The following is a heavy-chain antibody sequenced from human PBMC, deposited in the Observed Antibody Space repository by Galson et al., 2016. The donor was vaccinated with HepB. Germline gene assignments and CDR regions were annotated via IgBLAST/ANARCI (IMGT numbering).Heavy chain of an antibody. CDR3: ARYKRYYHGSGRVNYYYIMDV. D-gene: IGHD3-10*01. J-gene: IGHJ6*02. Sequence: SETLSLTCAVYGGSFSDHYWNWIRQPPGKGLEWIGEINHGGSTNYNPSLKSRVTMTVDTSKNEFSLKLNSVTAADTAVYYFARYKRYYHGSGRVNYYYIMDVWGQGTTVIVSS. V-gene: IGHV4-34*01. CDR2: INHGGST. CDR1: GGSFSDHY.